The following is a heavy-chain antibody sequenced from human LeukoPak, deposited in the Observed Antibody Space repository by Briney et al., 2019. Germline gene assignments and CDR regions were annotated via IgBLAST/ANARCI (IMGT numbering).Heavy chain of an antibody. D-gene: IGHD1-7*01. Sequence: GGSLRLSCAASGFTFSKFGMDWVRQAPGKGLEWVTFIRYDATNQYYADSVTGRFTISRDNSKNTLYLRMNSLRPEDTAVYYCVRGNSNGFDIWGQGTMVTVSS. CDR3: VRGNSNGFDI. CDR1: GFTFSKFG. V-gene: IGHV3-30*02. CDR2: IRYDATNQ. J-gene: IGHJ3*02.